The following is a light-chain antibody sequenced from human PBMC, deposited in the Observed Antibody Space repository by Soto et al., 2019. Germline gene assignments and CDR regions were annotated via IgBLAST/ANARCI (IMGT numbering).Light chain of an antibody. CDR1: RDVGMD. CDR2: AAS. CDR3: LQDYGDSWT. J-gene: IGKJ1*01. Sequence: QMTQSPSSLSASVGEKISITCRASRDVGMDVSWYQQKPGQAPKLLIYAASNLYTGVPSRFSGSRSGTEFTLTISSLQPEDFASYYCLQDYGDSWTFGQGTKVDIK. V-gene: IGKV1-6*01.